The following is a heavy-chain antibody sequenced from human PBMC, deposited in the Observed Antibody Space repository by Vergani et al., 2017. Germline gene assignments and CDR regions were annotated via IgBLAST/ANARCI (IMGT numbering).Heavy chain of an antibody. CDR2: IYHSGRT. CDR3: ARAAGSSWYYYYYGMDV. CDR1: GGSISISNW. Sequence: QVQLQESGPGLVKPSGTLSLTCAVSGGSISISNWWSWVRQPPGKGLEWIGEIYHSGRTNYNPSRKSRVTISVDKSKNQFSLKLSSVTAADTAVYYCARAAGSSWYYYYYGMDVGGQGTTVTGSS. D-gene: IGHD6-13*01. V-gene: IGHV4-4*02. J-gene: IGHJ6*02.